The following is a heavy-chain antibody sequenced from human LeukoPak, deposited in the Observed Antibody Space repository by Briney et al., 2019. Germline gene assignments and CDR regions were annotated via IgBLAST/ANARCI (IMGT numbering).Heavy chain of an antibody. CDR1: GFTFSTND. CDR3: AKEGTPQVSTWYDL. J-gene: IGHJ5*02. CDR2: ISVIGGST. Sequence: GGSLRLSCAASGFTFSTNDMSWVRQPPGKGLEWVSAISVIGGSTYYADSVKGRFTTSRDNPRNTLYLQMNILRTEDTAVYYCAKEGTPQVSTWYDLWGQGTQVIVSS. D-gene: IGHD3-10*01. V-gene: IGHV3-23*01.